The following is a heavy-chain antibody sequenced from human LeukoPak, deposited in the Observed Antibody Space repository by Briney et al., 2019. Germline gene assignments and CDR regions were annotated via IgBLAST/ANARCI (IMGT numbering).Heavy chain of an antibody. Sequence: GGSLRLSCAASGFTFSSYAMSWVRQAPGKGLEWVSAISGSGDSTYYADSVKGRFTISRDNAKNTLYLQMNSLRAEDTAVYYCARGAYSSSSRPPYYYYYYMDVWGKGTTVTVSS. V-gene: IGHV3-23*01. CDR2: ISGSGDST. CDR3: ARGAYSSSSRPPYYYYYYMDV. CDR1: GFTFSSYA. D-gene: IGHD6-6*01. J-gene: IGHJ6*03.